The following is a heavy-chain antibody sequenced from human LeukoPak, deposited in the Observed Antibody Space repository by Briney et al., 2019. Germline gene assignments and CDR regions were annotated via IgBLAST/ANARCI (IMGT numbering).Heavy chain of an antibody. D-gene: IGHD6-19*01. CDR2: INHSGST. Sequence: SETLSLTCAVYGGSFSGYYWSWIRQPPGKGLEWIGEINHSGSTNYNPSLKSRVTISVDTSKNQFSLKLSSVTAADTAVYYCASEGVWRVYYGMDVWGQGTTVTVSS. V-gene: IGHV4-34*01. CDR1: GGSFSGYY. CDR3: ASEGVWRVYYGMDV. J-gene: IGHJ6*02.